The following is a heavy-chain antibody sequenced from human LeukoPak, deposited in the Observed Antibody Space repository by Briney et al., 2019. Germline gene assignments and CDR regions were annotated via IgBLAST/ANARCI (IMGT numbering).Heavy chain of an antibody. Sequence: SETLSLTCTVSGGSISNSRDYWAWIRQPPGKGLEWIANIYYSGSTYYSPSLKSRVTISVDTSKNQFSLKLSSVTAADTAVYYCARGLVGATRPRPFDYWGQGTLVTVSS. CDR2: IYYSGST. CDR1: GGSISNSRDY. J-gene: IGHJ4*02. D-gene: IGHD1-26*01. CDR3: ARGLVGATRPRPFDY. V-gene: IGHV4-39*01.